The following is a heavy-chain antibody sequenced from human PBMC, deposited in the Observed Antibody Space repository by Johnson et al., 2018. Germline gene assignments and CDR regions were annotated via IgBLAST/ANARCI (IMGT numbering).Heavy chain of an antibody. J-gene: IGHJ1*01. CDR2: IWYDGSNK. D-gene: IGHD3-22*01. V-gene: IGHV3-33*01. CDR1: GFTFSSYG. CDR3: AASPHYYDSSCYYSVWFRH. Sequence: QVQLVQSGGGVVQPGRSLRLSCAASGFTFSSYGMHWVRQAPGKGLEWVAVIWYDGSNKYYADSVKGRFTISRDNSKNTLYLQMNSRGAEDTAVYYCAASPHYYDSSCYYSVWFRHWGQGTLVTVSS.